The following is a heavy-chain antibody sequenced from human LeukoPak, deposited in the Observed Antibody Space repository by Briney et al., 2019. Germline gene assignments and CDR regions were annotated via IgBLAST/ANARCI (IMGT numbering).Heavy chain of an antibody. CDR2: IYYSGST. J-gene: IGHJ4*02. CDR3: ARHGATIQY. V-gene: IGHV4-59*08. Sequence: SETLSLTCTASGGSISSYYWSWIRQPPGKGLEWIGYIYYSGSTNYNPSLKSRVTISVDTSKNQFSLKLSSVTAADTAVYYCARHGATIQYWGQGTLVTVSS. CDR1: GGSISSYY. D-gene: IGHD5-24*01.